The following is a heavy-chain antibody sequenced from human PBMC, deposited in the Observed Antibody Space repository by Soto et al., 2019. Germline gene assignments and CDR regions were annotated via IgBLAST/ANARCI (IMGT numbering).Heavy chain of an antibody. CDR3: AKDQALWFGEYPFYYYYGMDV. CDR2: ISYDGSNK. D-gene: IGHD3-10*01. J-gene: IGHJ6*02. V-gene: IGHV3-30*18. CDR1: GFTFGGYG. Sequence: GGSLRLSCAASGFTFGGYGVHWVRQAPGKGLEWVAVISYDGSNKYYADSVKGRFTISRDNSKNTLYLQMNSLRAEDTAVYYCAKDQALWFGEYPFYYYYGMDVWGQGTTVTVSS.